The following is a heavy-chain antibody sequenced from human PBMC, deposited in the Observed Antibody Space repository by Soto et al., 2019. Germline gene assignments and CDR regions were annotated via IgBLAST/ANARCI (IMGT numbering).Heavy chain of an antibody. CDR1: GYTFTSYG. CDR2: ISTYKGNT. J-gene: IGHJ6*02. Sequence: ASVKVSCKTSGYTFTSYGISWVRQAPGQGLEWMGWISTYKGNTNYAQKFQGRVTMTTDTSTSTAYMELRSLRSDDTAVYYCARDDYYGMDVWGQGTTVTVSS. V-gene: IGHV1-18*01. CDR3: ARDDYYGMDV.